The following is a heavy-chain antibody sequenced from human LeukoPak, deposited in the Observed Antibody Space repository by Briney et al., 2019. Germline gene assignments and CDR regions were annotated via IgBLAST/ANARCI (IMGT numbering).Heavy chain of an antibody. D-gene: IGHD3-3*01. V-gene: IGHV4-31*03. CDR3: ARAAAAYDFWSGYYHYFDY. CDR1: GGSISSGGYY. J-gene: IGHJ4*02. Sequence: SETLSLTCTVSGGSISSGGYYWSWIRQHPGKGLEWIGYIYYSGSTYYNPSLKSRVTKSVDTSKNQFSLKLSSVTAADTAVYYCARAAAAYDFWSGYYHYFDYWGQGTLVTVSS. CDR2: IYYSGST.